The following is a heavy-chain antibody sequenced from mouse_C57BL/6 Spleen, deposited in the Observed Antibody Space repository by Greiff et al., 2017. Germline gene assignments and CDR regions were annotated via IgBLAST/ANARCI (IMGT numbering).Heavy chain of an antibody. V-gene: IGHV1-64*01. Sequence: QVQLQQSGAELVKPGASVKLSCKASGYTFTSYWMHWVKQRPGQGLEWIGMIHPNSGSTNYNEKFKSKATLTVDKSSSTAYMQLSSLTSEDSAVYYCAREGFGYDDYFDYWGQGTTLTVSS. CDR3: AREGFGYDDYFDY. J-gene: IGHJ2*01. CDR1: GYTFTSYW. CDR2: IHPNSGST. D-gene: IGHD2-2*01.